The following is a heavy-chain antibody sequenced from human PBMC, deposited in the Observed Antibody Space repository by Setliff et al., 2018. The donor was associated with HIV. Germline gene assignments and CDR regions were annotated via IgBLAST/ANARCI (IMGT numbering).Heavy chain of an antibody. J-gene: IGHJ4*02. CDR3: AKSHTFYFDTPSYPLDY. CDR1: GFIFSTYS. D-gene: IGHD3-9*01. V-gene: IGHV3-23*01. Sequence: GGSLRLSCAASGFIFSTYSMSWVRQAPGKGLDWVSVISGSGDSAYYADSVKGRFTISRDDSKNMLFLQMDSLRVEDTAVYYCAKSHTFYFDTPSYPLDYWGQGTLVTVSS. CDR2: ISGSGDSA.